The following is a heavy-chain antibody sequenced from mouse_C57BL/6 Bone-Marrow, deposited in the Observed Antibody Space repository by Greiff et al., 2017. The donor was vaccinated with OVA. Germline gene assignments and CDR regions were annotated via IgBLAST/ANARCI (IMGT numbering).Heavy chain of an antibody. CDR1: GYTFTSYW. CDR3: ARSGITTVEGDFAMDY. D-gene: IGHD1-1*01. Sequence: QVQLQQPGAELVKPGASVKMSCKASGYTFTSYWITWVKQRPGQGLEWIGDIYPGSGRTNYNEKFKCKATLTVDTSSSTAYMPLSSLTSEDSGLYYCARSGITTVEGDFAMDYWGQGTSVTVSS. V-gene: IGHV1-55*01. CDR2: IYPGSGRT. J-gene: IGHJ4*01.